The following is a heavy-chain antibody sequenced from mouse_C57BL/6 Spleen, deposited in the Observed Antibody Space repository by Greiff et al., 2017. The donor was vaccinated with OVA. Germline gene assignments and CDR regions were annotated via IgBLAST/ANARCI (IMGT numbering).Heavy chain of an antibody. V-gene: IGHV1-52*01. CDR1: GYTFTSYW. CDR3: AGLGENGYFDD. CDR2: IDPSDSET. J-gene: IGHJ1*03. Sequence: VQLQQPGAELVRPGSSVKLSCKASGYTFTSYWMHWVKQRPIQGLEWIGNIDPSDSETHYNQKFKDKATLTVDKSSSTAYMQLSSLTSEDSAVYYCAGLGENGYFDDWGTGTTVTVSS. D-gene: IGHD3-3*01.